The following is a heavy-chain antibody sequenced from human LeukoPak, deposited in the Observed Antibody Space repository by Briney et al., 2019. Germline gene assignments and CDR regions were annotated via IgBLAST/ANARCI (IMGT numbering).Heavy chain of an antibody. CDR2: ISSSGNYI. V-gene: IGHV3-21*01. CDR3: SRTGYFDI. Sequence: PGGSLRLSCAASGFTFSSYSMNWVRQAPGKGLEWVSSISSSGNYISYADSAKGRFTISRDNAKNSLSLQMNSLRAGDTAVFYCSRTGYFDIWGQGTMVTVSS. CDR1: GFTFSSYS. D-gene: IGHD2-15*01. J-gene: IGHJ3*02.